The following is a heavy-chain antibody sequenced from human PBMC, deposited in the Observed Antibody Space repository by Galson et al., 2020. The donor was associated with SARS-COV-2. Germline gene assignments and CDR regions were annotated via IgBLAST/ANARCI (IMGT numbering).Heavy chain of an antibody. J-gene: IGHJ3*02. CDR3: ASYMTYCSGDCYTNHAFDI. CDR2: FYYNGRT. V-gene: IGHV4-59*01. CDR1: GGSITSYF. Sequence: SETLSLTCSVSGGSITSYFWGWIRHLPGKGPEWLGDFYYNGRTKYNPSLKSRVTMSVDTSKNQFYLKLTSVTAADTAVYYCASYMTYCSGDCYTNHAFDIWGQGTMVTVSS. D-gene: IGHD2-21*02.